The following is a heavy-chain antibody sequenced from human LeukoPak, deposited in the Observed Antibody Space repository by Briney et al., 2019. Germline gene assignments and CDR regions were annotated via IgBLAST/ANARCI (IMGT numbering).Heavy chain of an antibody. CDR1: GGSISSSY. CDR2: VYYSGST. J-gene: IGHJ3*01. CDR3: ARGNSSGWYAFDG. Sequence: SEILSLTCTVFGGSISSSYWSWIRQPPGKALEWIGYVYYSGSTNYNPSLKSRVTISVDTAKNQFSLKLGSVTAADTAVYYCARGNSSGWYAFDGWGQGTMVTVSS. D-gene: IGHD6-19*01. V-gene: IGHV4-59*01.